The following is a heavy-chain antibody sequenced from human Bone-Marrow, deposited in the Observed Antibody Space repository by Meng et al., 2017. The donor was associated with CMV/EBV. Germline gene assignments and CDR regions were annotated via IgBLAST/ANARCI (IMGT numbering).Heavy chain of an antibody. J-gene: IGHJ4*02. CDR1: GYTFSSYG. CDR3: PRQEGLLTGYYPFDY. D-gene: IGHD3-9*01. Sequence: ASEKISCKASGYTFSSYGISWVRQAPGQGLEWMGWISAYSGNTNYAQKLQSRVTMTTDTSTSTAYKELRSLRSDDTAVYYCPRQEGLLTGYYPFDYWGQGTLVTVSS. CDR2: ISAYSGNT. V-gene: IGHV1-18*01.